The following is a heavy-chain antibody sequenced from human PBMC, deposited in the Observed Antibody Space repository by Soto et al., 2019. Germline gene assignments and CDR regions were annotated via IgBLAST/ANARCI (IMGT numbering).Heavy chain of an antibody. J-gene: IGHJ5*02. CDR1: GFTFSSYW. V-gene: IGHV3-74*01. D-gene: IGHD3-10*01. CDR2: INGDGSST. CDR3: ARASVLRVKNWFDP. Sequence: GGSLRLSCAASGFTFSSYWMHWVRQAPGKGLVWVSRINGDGSSTSYADSVKGRFTISRDNAKNTLYLQMNSLRAEDTAVYYCARASVLRVKNWFDPWGQGTLVTVSS.